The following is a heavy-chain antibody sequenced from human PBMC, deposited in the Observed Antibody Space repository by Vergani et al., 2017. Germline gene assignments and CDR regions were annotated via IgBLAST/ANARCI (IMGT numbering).Heavy chain of an antibody. J-gene: IGHJ6*03. Sequence: QVQLVQSGAEVKKPGASVKVSCKASGYTFTSYAMHWVRQAPGQRLEWMGWINAGNGNTKYSQKFQGRVTITRDTSASTAYMELRSLRSDDTAVYYCAINRRVFSYMDVWGKGTTVTVSS. CDR3: AINRRVFSYMDV. CDR1: GYTFTSYA. CDR2: INAGNGNT. V-gene: IGHV1-3*01.